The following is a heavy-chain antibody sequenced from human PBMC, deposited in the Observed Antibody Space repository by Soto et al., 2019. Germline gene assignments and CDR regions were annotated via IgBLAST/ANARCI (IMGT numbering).Heavy chain of an antibody. Sequence: GASVKVSCKASGGTFSSYTISWVRQAPGQGLEWMGRIIPILGIANYAQKFQGRVTITADKSTSTAYMELSSLRSEDTAVYYCAREQTGDYRYFDLWGRGTLVTVSS. J-gene: IGHJ2*01. CDR3: AREQTGDYRYFDL. CDR1: GGTFSSYT. CDR2: IIPILGIA. V-gene: IGHV1-69*04. D-gene: IGHD7-27*01.